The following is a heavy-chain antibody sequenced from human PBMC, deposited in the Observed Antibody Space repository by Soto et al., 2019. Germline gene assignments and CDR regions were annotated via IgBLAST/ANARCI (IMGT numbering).Heavy chain of an antibody. CDR1: GGTFSGYV. CDR2: FVPLFGTT. D-gene: IGHD3-16*01. V-gene: IGHV1-69*01. J-gene: IGHJ4*02. CDR3: ATQGLGVSSPPYFVN. Sequence: QLVQAGSEVKKPGSSVKVSCQASGGTFSGYVVTWVRQAPGQGLEWMGEFVPLFGTTNYAQRCSGRITITEDESKSTAYMELRTLRSDATAVYYCATQGLGVSSPPYFVNWGQGTLVTVSS.